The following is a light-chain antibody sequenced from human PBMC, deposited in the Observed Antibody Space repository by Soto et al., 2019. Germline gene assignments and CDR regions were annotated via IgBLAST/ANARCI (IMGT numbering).Light chain of an antibody. Sequence: EIVLTQSPGTLSLSPGERATLSCRASQSVSSSYLAWYQQKPGQAPRLLIYGASSRATGIPDRFSGSGSGAYFPLTISRLEPEDIEVYYCQQYGSSPLTFGGGTKVEIK. V-gene: IGKV3-20*01. J-gene: IGKJ4*01. CDR2: GAS. CDR3: QQYGSSPLT. CDR1: QSVSSSY.